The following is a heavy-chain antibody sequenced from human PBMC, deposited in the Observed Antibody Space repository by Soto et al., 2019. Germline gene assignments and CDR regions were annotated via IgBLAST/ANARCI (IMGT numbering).Heavy chain of an antibody. CDR3: RSSTSCYDESCVDV. D-gene: IGHD2-2*01. J-gene: IGHJ6*02. CDR2: LYHIGST. CDR1: GYSISGGYY. V-gene: IGHV4-38-2*01. Sequence: PSETLSLTCAVSGYSISGGYYWAWIRQPPGGGLEWIGSLYHIGSTHYNTSLKSRVTISVDTSKNHFSLELSSVTAADTAIYYCRSSTSCYDESCVDVWGQGTMVTVSS.